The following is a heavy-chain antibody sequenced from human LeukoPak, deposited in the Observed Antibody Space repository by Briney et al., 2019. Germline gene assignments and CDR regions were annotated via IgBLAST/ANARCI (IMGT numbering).Heavy chain of an antibody. V-gene: IGHV3-33*08. CDR1: GFTFSSYW. J-gene: IGHJ3*01. CDR2: IWNNGINK. Sequence: PGGSLRLSCAASGFTFSSYWMSWVRQAPGKGLEWVAVIWNNGINKYYAESVKGRFTISRDNSKNTLYLQMNSLRAEDTAVYYCARDGGHGGYDYAMDLWGQGTMVTVSS. CDR3: ARDGGHGGYDYAMDL. D-gene: IGHD5-12*01.